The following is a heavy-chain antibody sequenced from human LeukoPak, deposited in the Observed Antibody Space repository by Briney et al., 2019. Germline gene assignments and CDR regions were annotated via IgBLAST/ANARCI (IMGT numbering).Heavy chain of an antibody. D-gene: IGHD6-6*01. V-gene: IGHV3-15*01. Sequence: PGGSLRLSCAASGFFFKAAYMNWVRQAPGKGLEWVGCITPSIDEYAAPVKGRFSISRDDSKSMVYLQMSSLVTNDTAVYYCVWSSTWEKRFYLDQWGQGTLVTVSS. CDR3: VWSSTWEKRFYLDQ. CDR1: GFFFKAAY. J-gene: IGHJ4*02. CDR2: ITPSID.